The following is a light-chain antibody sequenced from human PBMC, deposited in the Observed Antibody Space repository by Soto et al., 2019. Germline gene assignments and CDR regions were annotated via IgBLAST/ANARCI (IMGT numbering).Light chain of an antibody. Sequence: EIVLTQSPGTLSLSPGERATLSCRASQSVSSSYLAWYQQKPGQAPRLLIYGASSRATGIPDRFSGSGSGTDFTLTISSLEPEDFAVYYCQQYGSFRFGQGTKVEIK. CDR2: GAS. CDR3: QQYGSFR. J-gene: IGKJ1*01. V-gene: IGKV3-20*01. CDR1: QSVSSSY.